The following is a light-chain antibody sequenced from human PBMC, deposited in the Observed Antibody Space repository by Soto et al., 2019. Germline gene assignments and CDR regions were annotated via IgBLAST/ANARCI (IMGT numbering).Light chain of an antibody. J-gene: IGKJ5*01. Sequence: EIVLTQSPGTLSLSPGERATLSCRASRSVSSYLAWYQQKPGQAPRLLIYDASNRATGIPARFSGSGSGTDFTLTISSLEPEDFAVYYCQQRSNWQITFGQGTRLEIK. CDR3: QQRSNWQIT. CDR2: DAS. CDR1: RSVSSY. V-gene: IGKV3-11*01.